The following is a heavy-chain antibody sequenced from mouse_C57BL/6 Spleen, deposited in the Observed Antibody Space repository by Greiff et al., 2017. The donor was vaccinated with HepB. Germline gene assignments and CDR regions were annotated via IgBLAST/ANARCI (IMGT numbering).Heavy chain of an antibody. J-gene: IGHJ1*03. CDR1: GYTFTDYE. V-gene: IGHV1-15*01. Sequence: VQLQESGAELVRPGASVTLSCKASGYTFTDYEMHWVKQTPVHGLEWIGAIDPETGGTAYNQKFKGKAILTADKSSSTAYMELRSLTSEDSAVYYCTRGNYYGSSPGYFDVWGTGTTVTVSS. D-gene: IGHD1-1*01. CDR3: TRGNYYGSSPGYFDV. CDR2: IDPETGGT.